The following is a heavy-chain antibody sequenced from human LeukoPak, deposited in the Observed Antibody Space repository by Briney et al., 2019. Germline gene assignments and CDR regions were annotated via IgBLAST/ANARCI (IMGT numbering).Heavy chain of an antibody. J-gene: IGHJ5*02. CDR3: ARDLSGDGYKYNWFDP. Sequence: PGGSLRLSCAASGFTVSSYAMSWVRQAPGKGLEWVSSIRGSGGGTYHADSVKGRFTISRDNSKNTLYLQMNSLRAEDTAVYYCARDLSGDGYKYNWFDPWGQGTLVTVSS. CDR2: IRGSGGGT. CDR1: GFTVSSYA. V-gene: IGHV3-23*01. D-gene: IGHD5-24*01.